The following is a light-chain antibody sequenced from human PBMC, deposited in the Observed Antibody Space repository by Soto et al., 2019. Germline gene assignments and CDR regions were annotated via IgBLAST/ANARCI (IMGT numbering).Light chain of an antibody. CDR3: QEYDNWPLWT. CDR1: QSVRST. Sequence: ETVMTQSPATLPVSPGERATLSWRASQSVRSTLAWYQQKPGQAPRLLISGASTRATGVPARFSGSGSGTEFTLTINSLHSEDFALYYCQEYDNWPLWTFGQGTKVEVK. CDR2: GAS. J-gene: IGKJ1*01. V-gene: IGKV3-15*01.